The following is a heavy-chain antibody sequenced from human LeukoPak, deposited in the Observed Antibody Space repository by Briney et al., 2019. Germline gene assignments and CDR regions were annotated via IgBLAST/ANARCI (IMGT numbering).Heavy chain of an antibody. D-gene: IGHD5-24*01. CDR3: ARVRDGYFYDAFDI. J-gene: IGHJ3*02. CDR2: IIPIFGTA. Sequence: ASVKVSCKAAGGTFSSHAISWVRQAPGQGLEWMGRIIPIFGTANYAQKFQGRVTITTDESTSTAYMELSSLRSEDTAVYYCARVRDGYFYDAFDIWGQGTMVTVSS. CDR1: GGTFSSHA. V-gene: IGHV1-69*05.